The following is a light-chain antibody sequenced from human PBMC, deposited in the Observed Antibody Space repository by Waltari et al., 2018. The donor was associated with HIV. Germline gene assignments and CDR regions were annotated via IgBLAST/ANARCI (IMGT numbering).Light chain of an antibody. CDR3: QQRTKWPPYT. J-gene: IGKJ2*01. CDR2: DAS. CDR1: QTVSSH. Sequence: EIVLTQSPATLSLSPGERATLFCRASQTVSSHLAWYQQRPGQAPRLLIYDASNRATGVPGRFSGSGSGTDFTLTISSLEPEDFAAYYCQQRTKWPPYTFGQGTKVEI. V-gene: IGKV3-11*01.